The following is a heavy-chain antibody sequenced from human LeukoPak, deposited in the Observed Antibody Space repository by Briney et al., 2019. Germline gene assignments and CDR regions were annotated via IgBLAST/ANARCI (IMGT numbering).Heavy chain of an antibody. CDR3: ARDRNNAGDYGH. Sequence: PGGSLRLSCAASGFTFSSYAMSWVRQAPGKGLEWVSAISGSGGSTYYADSVKGRFTISRDNAKNSLYLQMNSLRAEDTAVYYCARDRNNAGDYGHWGQGTLVTVSS. V-gene: IGHV3-23*01. CDR2: ISGSGGST. D-gene: IGHD4-17*01. CDR1: GFTFSSYA. J-gene: IGHJ4*02.